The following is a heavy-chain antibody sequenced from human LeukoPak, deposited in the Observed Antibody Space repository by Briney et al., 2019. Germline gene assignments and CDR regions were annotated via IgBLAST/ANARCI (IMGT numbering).Heavy chain of an antibody. Sequence: GGTLRLSCAASGFTFSSYSMSWVRQAPGKGLEWVSIISDSGANTYYADSVRGRFTISRDNSKNTLYLQMNSLRAEDTALYYCARVAGSYDSSGYYSDYWGQGTLVTVSS. CDR2: ISDSGANT. CDR3: ARVAGSYDSSGYYSDY. J-gene: IGHJ4*02. CDR1: GFTFSSYS. D-gene: IGHD3-22*01. V-gene: IGHV3-23*01.